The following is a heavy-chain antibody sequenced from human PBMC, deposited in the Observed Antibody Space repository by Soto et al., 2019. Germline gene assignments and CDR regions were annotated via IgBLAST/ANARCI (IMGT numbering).Heavy chain of an antibody. J-gene: IGHJ3*02. Sequence: GGSLRLSCEASGFTSGSYWMAWVRQAPGKGLEWVANIQQDGRERHYGDSVTGRFTISRDNAKNSLYLEMNSLRAEDTAFYYCVREGRLLGAFDIWGQGTMVTVSS. D-gene: IGHD3-10*01. CDR2: IQQDGRER. V-gene: IGHV3-7*03. CDR3: VREGRLLGAFDI. CDR1: GFTSGSYW.